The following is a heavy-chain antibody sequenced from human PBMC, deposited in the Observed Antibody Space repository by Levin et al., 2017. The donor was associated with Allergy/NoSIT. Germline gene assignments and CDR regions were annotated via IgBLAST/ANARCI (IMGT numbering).Heavy chain of an antibody. J-gene: IGHJ4*02. D-gene: IGHD3-10*01. CDR3: AYGSGSYGPLI. CDR1: TSFSIYT. CDR2: ITGSSDYI. V-gene: IGHV3-21*01. Sequence: KTGESLKISCAASTSFSIYTMNWVRQAPGRGLEWVSSITGSSDYIHYADSVKGRFTISRDNAKRSLYLQMNSLTAEDTAVYYCAYGSGSYGPLIWGQGNLVTVSS.